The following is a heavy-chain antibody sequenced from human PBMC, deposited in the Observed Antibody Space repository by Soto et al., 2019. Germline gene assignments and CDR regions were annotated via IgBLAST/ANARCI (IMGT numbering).Heavy chain of an antibody. Sequence: GASLQVSCEDSGGTFGSYAISWVRSAQGQGLEWMGGIIPIFGTANYAQKFQGRVTITADESTSTAYMELSSLRSEGTAVYYCASRRIAAAGTGWFDPWGQGTLVSVAS. CDR2: IIPIFGTA. CDR1: GGTFGSYA. CDR3: ASRRIAAAGTGWFDP. J-gene: IGHJ5*02. V-gene: IGHV1-69*01. D-gene: IGHD6-13*01.